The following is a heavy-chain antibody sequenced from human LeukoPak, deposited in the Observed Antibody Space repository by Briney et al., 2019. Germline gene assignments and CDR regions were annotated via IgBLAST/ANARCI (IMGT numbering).Heavy chain of an antibody. CDR1: SYTVTSYG. D-gene: IGHD3-22*01. V-gene: IGHV1-18*01. J-gene: IGHJ4*02. CDR3: ARDWDYYDSSGYFNFDY. Sequence: GTSVKASCKGSSYTVTSYGVSWVRQAPGQGLEWMGWISAYNGNTNYAQKLQGRVTMTTDTSTSTAYMELRSLRSDDTALYHCARDWDYYDSSGYFNFDYWGQGTLVTVSS. CDR2: ISAYNGNT.